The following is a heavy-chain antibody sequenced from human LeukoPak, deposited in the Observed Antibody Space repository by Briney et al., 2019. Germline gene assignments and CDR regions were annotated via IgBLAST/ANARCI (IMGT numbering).Heavy chain of an antibody. V-gene: IGHV4-38-2*01. D-gene: IGHD4-23*01. CDR2: MYHSGST. CDR3: AKQGPTVVTHFDT. CDR1: GYSISSGYY. J-gene: IGHJ4*02. Sequence: SETLSLTCAVSGYSISSGYYWGWIQQPPGKGLDWIASMYHSGSTYYNPSLKSRVTISVDTSKNQFSLRLSSVTAADTAVYYCAKQGPTVVTHFDTWGQGTLVTVSS.